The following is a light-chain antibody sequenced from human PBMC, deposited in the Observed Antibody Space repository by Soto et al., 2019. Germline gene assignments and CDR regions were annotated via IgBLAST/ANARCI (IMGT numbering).Light chain of an antibody. CDR1: SSVVGTYNL. CDR3: CSYAGSGTFV. J-gene: IGLJ1*01. V-gene: IGLV2-23*01. Sequence: QSALTQPASVSGSPGQSITISCTGTSSVVGTYNLVSWYQQHPGKAPKLMIYEGSERPSGISNRFSGSKSCNTAFLTISGLHAEDEADYCCCSYAGSGTFVFGTGTNLTVL. CDR2: EGS.